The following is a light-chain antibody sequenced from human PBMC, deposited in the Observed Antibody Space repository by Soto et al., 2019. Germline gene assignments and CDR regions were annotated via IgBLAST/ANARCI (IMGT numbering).Light chain of an antibody. CDR1: SSNIGNNY. J-gene: IGLJ1*01. CDR3: GTWDSSLSAGGV. Sequence: QSVLTQPPSVSAAPGQKVAISCSGSSSNIGNNYVSWYQQLPGTAPKLLIYENNKRPSGIPDRFSGSKSGTSATLGITGLQTGDEADYYRGTWDSSLSAGGVFGTGTRSPS. V-gene: IGLV1-51*02. CDR2: ENN.